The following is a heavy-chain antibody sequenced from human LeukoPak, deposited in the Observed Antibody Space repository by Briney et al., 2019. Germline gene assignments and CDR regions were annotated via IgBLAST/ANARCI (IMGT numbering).Heavy chain of an antibody. J-gene: IGHJ4*02. CDR3: ARHPDYGGNFDS. V-gene: IGHV4-59*08. D-gene: IGHD4-23*01. Sequence: SETLSLTCTVSGVSVTSYYWSWIRQPPGKGLEWIGYISYSGSTNYNPSLKSRVTISVDTSKNQFSLKLSSVTAADTAVYYCARHPDYGGNFDSWGQGTLVAVSS. CDR2: ISYSGST. CDR1: GVSVTSYY.